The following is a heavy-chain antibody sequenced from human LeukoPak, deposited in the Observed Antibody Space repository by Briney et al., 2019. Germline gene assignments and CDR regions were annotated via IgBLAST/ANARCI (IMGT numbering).Heavy chain of an antibody. V-gene: IGHV4-31*03. J-gene: IGHJ4*02. CDR1: GGSVSSGGYY. D-gene: IGHD7-27*01. CDR3: ARERLGNRRFTYLDS. Sequence: SQTLSLTCTVSGGSVSSGGYYWNWIRQHPGTGLEWIGYIYYSGNTYYNPSLKSRVTISVDTSKNQFSLKLSSVTAADTAVYYCARERLGNRRFTYLDSWGQGTLVTVSS. CDR2: IYYSGNT.